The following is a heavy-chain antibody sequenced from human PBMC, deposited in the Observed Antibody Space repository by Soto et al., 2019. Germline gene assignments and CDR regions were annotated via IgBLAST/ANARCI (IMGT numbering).Heavy chain of an antibody. V-gene: IGHV5-51*01. CDR1: GYNFTKNW. Sequence: GESLKISCRGTGYNFTKNWIGWERQMPGKGLEWMASIYPGDSETRYSPSFQGQVTISVDKSKNTAYLHLRSLRAPGTSIHYCFIRYGAGRRGFDYWGRGTMVAVSS. CDR3: FIRYGAGRRGFDY. D-gene: IGHD5-12*01. J-gene: IGHJ4*02. CDR2: IYPGDSET.